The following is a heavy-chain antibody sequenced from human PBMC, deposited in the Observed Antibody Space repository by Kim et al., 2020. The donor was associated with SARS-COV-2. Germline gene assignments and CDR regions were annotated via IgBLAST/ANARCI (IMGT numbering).Heavy chain of an antibody. D-gene: IGHD5-18*01. V-gene: IGHV1-18*01. CDR3: ARDLGYNKPIFMDV. J-gene: IGHJ6*03. Sequence: AQKLQGRVTMTTDTSTSTAYMELRILRSDDTAVYYCARDLGYNKPIFMDVWGKGTTVTVSS.